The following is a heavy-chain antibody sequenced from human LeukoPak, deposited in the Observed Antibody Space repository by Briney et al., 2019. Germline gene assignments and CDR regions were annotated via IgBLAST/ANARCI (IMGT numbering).Heavy chain of an antibody. CDR2: INPNSGGT. Sequence: ASVKVPCKASGYTFTGYYMHWVRQAPGQGLEWMGWINPNSGGTNYAQKFQGRVTMTRDTSISTAYMELSRLRSDDTAVYYCARGVGVITFGGVIVYYYMDVWGKGTTVTVSS. D-gene: IGHD3-16*02. CDR3: ARGVGVITFGGVIVYYYMDV. V-gene: IGHV1-2*02. CDR1: GYTFTGYY. J-gene: IGHJ6*03.